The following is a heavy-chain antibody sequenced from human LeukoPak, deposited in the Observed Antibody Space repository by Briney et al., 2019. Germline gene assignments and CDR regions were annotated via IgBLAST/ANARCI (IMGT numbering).Heavy chain of an antibody. CDR1: GFTFSSYW. J-gene: IGHJ4*02. CDR3: ARDHDAVGTTIDH. Sequence: GFSLRLSCAASGFTFSSYWMHWVRQAPGEGLVWVSRIKSDGSVTWYADSVKGRFTISRDNAKNMLYPQMNSLRDEDTAVYFCARDHDAVGTTIDHWGQGTLVTVSS. D-gene: IGHD1-14*01. V-gene: IGHV3-74*01. CDR2: IKSDGSVT.